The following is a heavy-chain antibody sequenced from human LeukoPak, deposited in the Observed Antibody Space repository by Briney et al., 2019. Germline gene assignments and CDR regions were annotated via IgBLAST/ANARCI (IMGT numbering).Heavy chain of an antibody. Sequence: PGGSLRLSCAASGFTFSSYAMHWVRQAPGKGLEWVAVISYDGSNKYYADSVKGRFTISRDNSKNTLYLQMNSLRAEDTAVYYCAKGSGGSGSYSKYYLDYWGQGTLVTVSS. CDR2: ISYDGSNK. CDR1: GFTFSSYA. D-gene: IGHD3-10*01. V-gene: IGHV3-30*07. J-gene: IGHJ4*02. CDR3: AKGSGGSGSYSKYYLDY.